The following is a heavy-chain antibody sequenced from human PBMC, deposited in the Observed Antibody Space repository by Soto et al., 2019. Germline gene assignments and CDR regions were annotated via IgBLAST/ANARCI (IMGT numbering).Heavy chain of an antibody. CDR1: GGTFSSYT. J-gene: IGHJ4*02. Sequence: ASVKVSCKASGGTFSSYTISWVRQAPGQGLEWMGRIIPILGIANYAQKFQGRVTITADKSTSTAYMELSSLRSEDTAVYYCARDLSITIFGVVIIDYFDYWGQGTRVTVSS. CDR2: IIPILGIA. D-gene: IGHD3-3*01. V-gene: IGHV1-69*04. CDR3: ARDLSITIFGVVIIDYFDY.